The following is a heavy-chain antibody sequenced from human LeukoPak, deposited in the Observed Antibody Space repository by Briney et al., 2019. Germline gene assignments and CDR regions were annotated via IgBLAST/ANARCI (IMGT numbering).Heavy chain of an antibody. D-gene: IGHD6-13*01. V-gene: IGHV1-69*04. J-gene: IGHJ4*02. Sequence: SVKVSCKASGGTFSSYAISWMRQAPGQGLEWMGRIIPILGIANYAQKFQGRVTITADKSTSTAYMELSSLRSEDTAVYYCARASGTGIAAAGTIYWGQGTLVTVSS. CDR3: ARASGTGIAAAGTIY. CDR2: IIPILGIA. CDR1: GGTFSSYA.